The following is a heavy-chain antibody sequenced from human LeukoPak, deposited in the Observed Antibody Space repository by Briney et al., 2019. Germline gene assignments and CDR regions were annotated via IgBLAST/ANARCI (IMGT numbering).Heavy chain of an antibody. D-gene: IGHD3-22*01. CDR1: GGSISTGGYY. V-gene: IGHV4-31*03. CDR3: ARAAPNYYDSSGSLRNPYFDY. J-gene: IGHJ4*02. Sequence: SQTLSLTCTVSGGSISTGGYYWSWIRQHPGTGLEWIGNIYYSGSTYYSPSLKSRVTMSEDTSKNQFSLTLISVTAADMAVYFCARAAPNYYDSSGSLRNPYFDYWGQGTLVTVSS. CDR2: IYYSGST.